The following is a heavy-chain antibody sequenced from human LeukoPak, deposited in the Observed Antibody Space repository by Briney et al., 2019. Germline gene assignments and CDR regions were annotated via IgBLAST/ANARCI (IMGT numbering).Heavy chain of an antibody. CDR3: ARRAGAYSRPYDY. V-gene: IGHV3-53*01. CDR2: IYSGTI. J-gene: IGHJ4*02. D-gene: IGHD4/OR15-4a*01. CDR1: GFTVSSNS. Sequence: GSLRLSCTVSGFTVSSNSMSWVRQAPGKGLEWVSFIYSGTIYYSDSVKGRFTISRDNSKNTLYLQMNSLRAEDTAVYYCARRAGAYSRPYDYWGQGTLVTVSS.